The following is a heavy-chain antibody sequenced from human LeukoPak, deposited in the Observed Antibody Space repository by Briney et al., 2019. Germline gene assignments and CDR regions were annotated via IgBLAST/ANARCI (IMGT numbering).Heavy chain of an antibody. Sequence: PGGSLRLSCAASGFTFSSYGMHWVRQAPGKGLEWVAFIRYDGSNKYYADSVKGRFTISRDNSKNTLYLQMNSLRAEDTAVYYCAKQRATRYCSSTSCPPDYWGQGTLVTVSS. CDR3: AKQRATRYCSSTSCPPDY. CDR1: GFTFSSYG. V-gene: IGHV3-30*02. CDR2: IRYDGSNK. D-gene: IGHD2-2*01. J-gene: IGHJ4*02.